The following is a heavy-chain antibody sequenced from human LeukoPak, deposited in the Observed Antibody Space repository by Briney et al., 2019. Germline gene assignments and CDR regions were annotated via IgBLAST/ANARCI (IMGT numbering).Heavy chain of an antibody. CDR2: IKQDGSEK. CDR1: GFTFSSYW. V-gene: IGHV3-7*01. CDR3: ARDLLFRAGDPLDY. D-gene: IGHD7-27*01. J-gene: IGHJ4*02. Sequence: PGGSLRLSCAASGFTFSSYWMSWVRQAPGKGLEWVANIKQDGSEKYYVDSVKGRFTISRDNAKNSLYLQMNSLRAEDTAVYYCARDLLFRAGDPLDYWGQGTLVTVSS.